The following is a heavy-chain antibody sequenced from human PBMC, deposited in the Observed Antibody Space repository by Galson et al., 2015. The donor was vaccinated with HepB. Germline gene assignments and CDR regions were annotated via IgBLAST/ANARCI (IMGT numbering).Heavy chain of an antibody. CDR2: IIPILGIA. Sequence: SVKVSCKASGGTFSSYTISWVRQAPGQGLEWMGRIIPILGIANYAQKFQGRVTITADKSTSTAYMELSSLRSEDTAVYYCASPRDDFWSGYYLPPAYYYYGMDVWGQGTTVTVSS. J-gene: IGHJ6*02. CDR1: GGTFSSYT. V-gene: IGHV1-69*02. D-gene: IGHD3-3*01. CDR3: ASPRDDFWSGYYLPPAYYYYGMDV.